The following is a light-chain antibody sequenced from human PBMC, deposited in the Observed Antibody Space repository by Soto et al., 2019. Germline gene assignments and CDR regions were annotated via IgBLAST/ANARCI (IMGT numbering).Light chain of an antibody. CDR3: LQYNYYTLT. CDR1: QSISYW. V-gene: IGKV1-5*03. CDR2: KAS. Sequence: DIQMTQSPSTLSASVGDIFTITCRASQSISYWLVWYQKRPGKAPRLLIYKASSLQSGVPSRLRGSGSGTELTITISSMKHDDFETYLCLQYNYYTLTFGGGTKVDIK. J-gene: IGKJ4*01.